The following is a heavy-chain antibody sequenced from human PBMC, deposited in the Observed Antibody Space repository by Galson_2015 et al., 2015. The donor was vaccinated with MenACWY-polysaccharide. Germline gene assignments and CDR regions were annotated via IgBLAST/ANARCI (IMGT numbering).Heavy chain of an antibody. V-gene: IGHV3-72*01. Sequence: SLRLSCAASGFTFSDHYMDWVRQAPGKSLDWVGRIRNKANSYTTEYAASVKGRFTISRDDSSSLYLQMNSLKTEATAVYYCARVYVKSGSYIYDYWGQGALVTVSS. D-gene: IGHD1-26*01. CDR1: GFTFSDHY. J-gene: IGHJ4*02. CDR2: IRNKANSYTT. CDR3: ARVYVKSGSYIYDY.